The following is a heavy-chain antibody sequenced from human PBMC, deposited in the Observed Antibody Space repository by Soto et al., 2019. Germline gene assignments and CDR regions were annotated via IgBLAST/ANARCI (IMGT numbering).Heavy chain of an antibody. V-gene: IGHV3-23*01. J-gene: IGHJ4*02. CDR1: GFGISNYA. CDR3: AKHPGIHLWLLPDY. CDR2: ISGSGDST. D-gene: IGHD5-18*01. Sequence: GGSLRLSCAASGFGISNYAMSWVRQSPGRGLEWVSTISGSGDSTYYADSVKGRLTIFRDNSNNTLYLQMNSLRAEDTALYFCAKHPGIHLWLLPDYWGQGTLVTVSS.